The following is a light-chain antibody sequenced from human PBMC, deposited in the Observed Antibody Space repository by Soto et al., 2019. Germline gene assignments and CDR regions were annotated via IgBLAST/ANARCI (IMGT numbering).Light chain of an antibody. J-gene: IGLJ2*01. CDR3: SSYTSSNTLV. CDR2: EVT. CDR1: SSDVGYSNY. V-gene: IGLV2-14*01. Sequence: QSALTQPASVSGSPGQSITISCIGTSSDVGYSNYVSWYQHYPGKAPKLMTYEVTNRPSGVSNRFSGSKSGNTASLTISELQAEDEADYYCSSYTSSNTLVFGGGTKLTVL.